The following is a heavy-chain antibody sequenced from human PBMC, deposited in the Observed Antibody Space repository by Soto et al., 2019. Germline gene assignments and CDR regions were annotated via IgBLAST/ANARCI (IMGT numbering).Heavy chain of an antibody. D-gene: IGHD3-16*01. CDR2: ISYDGSNK. V-gene: IGHV3-30-3*01. CDR3: AREGVGGAFDI. Sequence: QVQLVESGGGVVQPGRSLRLSCAASGFTFSSYAMHWVRQAPGKGLEWVAVISYDGSNKYYADSVKGRFTISRDNSKNTLYLQMNSLRAEDTAVYYCAREGVGGAFDIWVQGTMVTVSS. CDR1: GFTFSSYA. J-gene: IGHJ3*02.